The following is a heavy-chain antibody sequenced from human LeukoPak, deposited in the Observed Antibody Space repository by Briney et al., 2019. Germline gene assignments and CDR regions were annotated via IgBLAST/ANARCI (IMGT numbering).Heavy chain of an antibody. Sequence: GGSLRLSCAASGFTFSSYWMHWVRQAPGKGLVWVSRINSDGSSTSYADSAKGRFTISKDNAKNTLYLQMNSLRAEDRAVYYCARGYSYGYRIDYWGQGTLVTVSS. CDR1: GFTFSSYW. CDR2: INSDGSST. V-gene: IGHV3-74*01. D-gene: IGHD5-18*01. J-gene: IGHJ4*02. CDR3: ARGYSYGYRIDY.